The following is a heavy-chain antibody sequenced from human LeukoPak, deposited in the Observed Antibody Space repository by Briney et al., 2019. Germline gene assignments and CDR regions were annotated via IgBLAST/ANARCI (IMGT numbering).Heavy chain of an antibody. Sequence: SSETLSLTCSVSGYSFTSGHYWGWIRQPPGKGLEWIANIYHTGSAHYSPSLKSRVTISVDTSKNQFSLKPSSVTAADTAVYYCARYCTSTTCILRGFDYWGQGTLVTVSS. D-gene: IGHD2-2*01. V-gene: IGHV4-38-2*01. J-gene: IGHJ4*02. CDR2: IYHTGSA. CDR1: GYSFTSGHY. CDR3: ARYCTSTTCILRGFDY.